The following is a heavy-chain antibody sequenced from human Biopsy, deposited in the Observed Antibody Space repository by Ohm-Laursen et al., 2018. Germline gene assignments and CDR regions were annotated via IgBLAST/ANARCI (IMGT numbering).Heavy chain of an antibody. D-gene: IGHD4-17*01. J-gene: IGHJ6*02. Sequence: SLRLSCAASGFKFDNYGMHWVRQTPGKGLEWVAVTWYDGNNKYYADSVKGRFTISRDNSKNTLYPQMNSLRVEDTAVYYCARERPPTTVTYISYYYYGMDVWGLGTAVTVSS. CDR2: TWYDGNNK. V-gene: IGHV3-33*01. CDR3: ARERPPTTVTYISYYYYGMDV. CDR1: GFKFDNYG.